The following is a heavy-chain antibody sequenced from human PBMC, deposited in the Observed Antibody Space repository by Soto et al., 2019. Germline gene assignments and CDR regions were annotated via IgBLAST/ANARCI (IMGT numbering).Heavy chain of an antibody. V-gene: IGHV4-59*01. J-gene: IGHJ6*02. CDR1: GGSISSCY. CDR2: IYYSAST. CDR3: AGYYYGSGSGYYYGMDV. Sequence: SETLSLTCTVSGGSISSCYWSWIWLRPGTGLEWIGYIYYSASTNYNPSLNSRVTITVDTSKNQFSLKLSTVSAADTALYYCAGYYYGSGSGYYYGMDVWGQGTTVTVSS. D-gene: IGHD3-10*01.